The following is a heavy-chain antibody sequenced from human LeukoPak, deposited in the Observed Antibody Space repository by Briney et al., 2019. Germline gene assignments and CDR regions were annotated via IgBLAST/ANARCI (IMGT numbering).Heavy chain of an antibody. D-gene: IGHD5-18*01. CDR1: GYTFTSYG. Sequence: ASVKVSCKASGYTFTSYGISWVRQAPGQGLEWMGWISAYNGNTNYAQKLQGRVTMTTDTSTSTAYMELRSLRSDDTAVYYCARGGYSYGPNWGSAFVFDYWGQGTLVTVSS. V-gene: IGHV1-18*01. CDR3: ARGGYSYGPNWGSAFVFDY. CDR2: ISAYNGNT. J-gene: IGHJ4*02.